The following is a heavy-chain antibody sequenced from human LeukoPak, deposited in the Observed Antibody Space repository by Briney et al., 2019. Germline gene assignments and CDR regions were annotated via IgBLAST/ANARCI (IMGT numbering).Heavy chain of an antibody. J-gene: IGHJ6*03. CDR1: GGSFSGYY. CDR3: ARRGPPSYYYYYYMDV. Sequence: SETLSLACAVYGGSFSGYYWSWIRQPPGKGLEWIGEINHSGSTNYNPSLKSRVTISVDTSKNQFSLKLSSETAADTAVYYCARRGPPSYYYYYYMDVWGKGTTVTVSS. V-gene: IGHV4-34*01. CDR2: INHSGST.